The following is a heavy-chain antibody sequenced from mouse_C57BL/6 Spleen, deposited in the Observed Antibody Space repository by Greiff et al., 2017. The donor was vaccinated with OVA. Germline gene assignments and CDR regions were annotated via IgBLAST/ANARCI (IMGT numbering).Heavy chain of an antibody. V-gene: IGHV1-64*01. J-gene: IGHJ3*01. CDR3: ARESYYGYGGFAY. D-gene: IGHD2-2*01. CDR1: GYTFTSYW. Sequence: QVQLQQPGAELVKPGASVKLSCKASGYTFTSYWMHWVKQRPGQGLEWIGMIHPNSGSTNYNEKFKSKATLTVDKSSSTAYMQLSSLTSEDSAVYYCARESYYGYGGFAYWGQGTLVTVSA. CDR2: IHPNSGST.